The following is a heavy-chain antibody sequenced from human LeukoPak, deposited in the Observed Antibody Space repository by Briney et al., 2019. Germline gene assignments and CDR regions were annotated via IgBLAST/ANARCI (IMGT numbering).Heavy chain of an antibody. J-gene: IGHJ4*02. CDR2: IQSKTDGGTT. D-gene: IGHD3-9*01. CDR3: TTSYPYYDILTGYRPFDF. V-gene: IGHV3-15*07. CDR1: GFTFSNAW. Sequence: GGSLRLSCAASGFTFSNAWMNWVRQVPGKGLEWVGRIQSKTDGGTTDYAAPVKGRFTISRDDSKNTLYLQMNGLKTEDTAVYYCTTSYPYYDILTGYRPFDFWGLGTLVTVSS.